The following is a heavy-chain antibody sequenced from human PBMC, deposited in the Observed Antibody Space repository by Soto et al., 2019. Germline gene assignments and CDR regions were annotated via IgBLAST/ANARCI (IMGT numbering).Heavy chain of an antibody. V-gene: IGHV1-3*01. Sequence: QVQLVQSGAEVKKPGASVKVSCKASGYTFTSYAMHWVRQAPGQRLEWMGWINAGNGNTKYSQKFQGRVTITRDTSASTAYMELSSLRSEDTAVYYCARDSLFSPGTNLFDPWGQGTLVTVSS. CDR2: INAGNGNT. CDR1: GYTFTSYA. CDR3: ARDSLFSPGTNLFDP. J-gene: IGHJ5*02.